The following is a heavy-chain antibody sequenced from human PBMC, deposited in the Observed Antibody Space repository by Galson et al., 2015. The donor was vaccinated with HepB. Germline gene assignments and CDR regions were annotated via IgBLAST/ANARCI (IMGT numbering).Heavy chain of an antibody. J-gene: IGHJ4*02. V-gene: IGHV3-48*04. D-gene: IGHD3/OR15-3a*01. Sequence: SLRLSCATSGFTFSGSSMNWVRQVPGKGLEWVAYISTRGNTIYYADSVEGRFTISRDNAINSLYLQMNSLRADDTAVYFCARSIYVLIWSEWYFDYWGQGTLVTVSS. CDR3: ARSIYVLIWSEWYFDY. CDR2: ISTRGNTI. CDR1: GFTFSGSS.